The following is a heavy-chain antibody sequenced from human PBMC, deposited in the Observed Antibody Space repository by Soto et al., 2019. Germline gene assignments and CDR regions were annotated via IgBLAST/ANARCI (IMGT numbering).Heavy chain of an antibody. CDR1: GYSFTNYY. CDR3: ARQSPYTGSYYVLFDH. CDR2: IDPSDSYP. J-gene: IGHJ4*02. V-gene: IGHV5-10-1*01. Sequence: GESLKISCKGSGYSFTNYYINWVRQVPGKGLEWMGKIDPSDSYPSYSPSFQGHVTISVDESTNTAYLQWSSLKASDTAMYYCARQSPYTGSYYVLFDHWGQGTQVTGSS. D-gene: IGHD1-26*01.